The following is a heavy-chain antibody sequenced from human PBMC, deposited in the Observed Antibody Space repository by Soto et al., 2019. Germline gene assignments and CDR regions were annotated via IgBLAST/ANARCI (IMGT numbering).Heavy chain of an antibody. D-gene: IGHD1-26*01. Sequence: GGSLRLSCAASGFTFSSCAMGWVRRAPGKGLEWVSGISGGGKNTYYADSVKGRVAISRDNSKNILYLQMNSLRVEDTAVYYCAKSEGGVSGTVDCWGQGIQVTVCS. V-gene: IGHV3-23*01. J-gene: IGHJ4*02. CDR2: ISGGGKNT. CDR3: AKSEGGVSGTVDC. CDR1: GFTFSSCA.